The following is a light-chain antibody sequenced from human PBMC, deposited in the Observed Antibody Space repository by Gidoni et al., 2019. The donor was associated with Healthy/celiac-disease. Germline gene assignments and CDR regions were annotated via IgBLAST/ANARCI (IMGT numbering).Light chain of an antibody. CDR1: QSVSSY. V-gene: IGKV3-11*01. Sequence: EIVSTQSPATLSLSPGERATPSCRASQSVSSYLAWYQQKPGQAPRLLIYDASNRATGIPARFSGSGSGTDFTLTISSLEPEDFAVYYCQQRSNWPTWTFGQGTKVEIK. CDR2: DAS. J-gene: IGKJ1*01. CDR3: QQRSNWPTWT.